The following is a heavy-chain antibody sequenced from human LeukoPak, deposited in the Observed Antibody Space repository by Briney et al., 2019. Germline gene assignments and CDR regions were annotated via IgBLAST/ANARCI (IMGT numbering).Heavy chain of an antibody. D-gene: IGHD3-3*01. CDR3: AKDYGGYTIFGVVTTFDY. V-gene: IGHV3-23*01. J-gene: IGHJ4*02. Sequence: GGSLRLSCAASGFTFSSYAMSWVRQAPGKGLEWVSAISGSGGSTYYADSVKGRFTISRDNSKNTLYLQMNSLRAEDTAVYYCAKDYGGYTIFGVVTTFDYWGQGTLVTVSS. CDR1: GFTFSSYA. CDR2: ISGSGGST.